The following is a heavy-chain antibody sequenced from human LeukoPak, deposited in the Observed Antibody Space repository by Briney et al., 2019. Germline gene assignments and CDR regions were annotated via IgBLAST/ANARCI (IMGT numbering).Heavy chain of an antibody. Sequence: GGSLRLSCAASGFTFSSYGMHWVRQAPGKGLEWVAVIWYDGSNKYYADSVKGRFTISRDNSKNTLYLQMNSLRAEDTAVYYCAREPGVYSLEPYFDYWGQGTLVTVSS. CDR3: AREPGVYSLEPYFDY. CDR2: IWYDGSNK. V-gene: IGHV3-33*01. CDR1: GFTFSSYG. D-gene: IGHD1-1*01. J-gene: IGHJ4*02.